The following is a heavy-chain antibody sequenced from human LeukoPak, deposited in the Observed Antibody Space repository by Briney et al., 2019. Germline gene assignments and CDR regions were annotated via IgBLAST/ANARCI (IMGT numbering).Heavy chain of an antibody. V-gene: IGHV4-4*07. CDR2: IYSSVT. J-gene: IGHJ6*02. Sequence: SETLSLTCTVSGGSITNYYWTWIRQPAGKGLEWIGRIYSSVTNYNPSLKSRVTMSVDTSKNQFSLKLNSVTAADTAVYYCARGSKFSTTPYFYIDVWGEGATVTVSS. CDR3: ARGSKFSTTPYFYIDV. D-gene: IGHD2/OR15-2a*01. CDR1: GGSITNYY.